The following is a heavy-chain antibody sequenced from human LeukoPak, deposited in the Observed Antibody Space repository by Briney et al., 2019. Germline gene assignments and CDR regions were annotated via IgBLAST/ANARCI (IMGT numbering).Heavy chain of an antibody. Sequence: GGSLRLSCAASGFTFSSYSMNWVRQAPGKGLEWVSSISSSSSYIYYADSVKGRFTISRDNAKNSLYLQMNSLRAEDTAVYYCARVELAPYYYYMDVWGKGTTVTVSS. CDR2: ISSSSSYI. V-gene: IGHV3-21*01. CDR3: ARVELAPYYYYMDV. J-gene: IGHJ6*03. D-gene: IGHD1-7*01. CDR1: GFTFSSYS.